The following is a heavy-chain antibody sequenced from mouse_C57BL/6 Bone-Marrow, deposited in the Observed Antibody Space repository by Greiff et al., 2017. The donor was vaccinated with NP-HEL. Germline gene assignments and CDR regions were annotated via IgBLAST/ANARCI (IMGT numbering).Heavy chain of an antibody. CDR2: ISSGSSTI. Sequence: EVMLVESGGGLVKPGGSLKLSCAASGFTFSDYGMHWVRQAPEKGLEWVAYISSGSSTIYYADTVKGRFTISRDNAKNTLFLQMTSLRSEDTAMYYCAREGGTGRNYFDYWGQGTTLTVSS. D-gene: IGHD4-1*01. CDR3: AREGGTGRNYFDY. V-gene: IGHV5-17*01. J-gene: IGHJ2*01. CDR1: GFTFSDYG.